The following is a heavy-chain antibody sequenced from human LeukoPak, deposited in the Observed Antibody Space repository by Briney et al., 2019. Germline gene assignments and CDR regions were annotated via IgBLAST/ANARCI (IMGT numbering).Heavy chain of an antibody. D-gene: IGHD6-13*01. J-gene: IGHJ4*02. V-gene: IGHV3-23*01. CDR1: GFTFSSYA. Sequence: GGSLRLSCAASGFTFSSYAMSWVRQAPGKGLEWVSAISGSGGSTYYADSVKGRFTISRDNPKNTLYLQMNSLRAEDTAVYYCAKDSHVGSNWYREDYWGQGTLVTVSS. CDR2: ISGSGGST. CDR3: AKDSHVGSNWYREDY.